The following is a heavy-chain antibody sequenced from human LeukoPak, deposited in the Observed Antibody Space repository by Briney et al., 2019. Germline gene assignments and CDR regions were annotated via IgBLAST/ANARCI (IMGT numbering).Heavy chain of an antibody. V-gene: IGHV3-23*01. CDR2: ITGSGGST. Sequence: GGSLRLSCAASGFTFNSYGMTWVRQAPGKGLEWVSAITGSGGSTYYADSVKGRFTVSRDNPKNTLYLQMNSLRAEDTAVYYCAKGPGIHYYYHMDVWGKGTTVTVSS. D-gene: IGHD6-13*01. CDR1: GFTFNSYG. CDR3: AKGPGIHYYYHMDV. J-gene: IGHJ6*03.